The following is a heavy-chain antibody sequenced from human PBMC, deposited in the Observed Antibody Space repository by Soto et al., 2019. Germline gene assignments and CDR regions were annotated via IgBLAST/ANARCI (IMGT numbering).Heavy chain of an antibody. Sequence: QVQLVQSGAEVKKPGASVKISCKASGYTFIHCYIHWVRQAPGQGLEWMAIINPNGGSTNYAQKFQGRVTVTSDTSTTTVSMELNSLESDDTAVYFCARSLLQGDFWGQGTLVTVSS. CDR3: ARSLLQGDF. CDR2: INPNGGST. D-gene: IGHD2-21*01. CDR1: GYTFIHCY. J-gene: IGHJ4*02. V-gene: IGHV1-46*01.